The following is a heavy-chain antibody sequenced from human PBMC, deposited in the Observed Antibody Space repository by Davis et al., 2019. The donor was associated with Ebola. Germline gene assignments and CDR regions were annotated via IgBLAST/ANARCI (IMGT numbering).Heavy chain of an antibody. CDR1: GFTFSSYW. CDR3: ARGGLSVTTQFDY. CDR2: IKQDGSEK. J-gene: IGHJ4*02. V-gene: IGHV3-7*01. D-gene: IGHD4-17*01. Sequence: GESLKISCAASGFTFSSYWMSWVRQAPGKGLEWVANIKQDGSEKYYVDSVKGRFTISRDNAKNSLYLQMNSLRDEDTAVYYCARGGLSVTTQFDYWGQGTLVTVSS.